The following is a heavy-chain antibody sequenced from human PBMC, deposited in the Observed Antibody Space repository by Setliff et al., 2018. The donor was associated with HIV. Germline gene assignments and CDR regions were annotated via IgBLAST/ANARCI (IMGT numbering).Heavy chain of an antibody. J-gene: IGHJ6*02. Sequence: PGGSLRLSCATSGFTFGDYAMSWVRQAPGKGLEWVGVIRSKAYGGTTEYAASVKGRFTISRDDSKSIAYLQMNSLKTEDTAVYYCTRDLTLWFGELYYYYGMDAWGQGTTVTVSS. D-gene: IGHD3-10*01. CDR3: TRDLTLWFGELYYYYGMDA. CDR2: IRSKAYGGTT. V-gene: IGHV3-49*04. CDR1: GFTFGDYA.